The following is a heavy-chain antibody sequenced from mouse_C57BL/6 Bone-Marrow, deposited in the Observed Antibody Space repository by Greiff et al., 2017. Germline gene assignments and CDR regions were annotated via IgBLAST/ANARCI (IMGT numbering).Heavy chain of an antibody. V-gene: IGHV14-2*01. CDR3: TRSLIYYGTNY. J-gene: IGHJ2*01. CDR2: IDPEDGET. D-gene: IGHD1-1*01. Sequence: VQLQQSGAELVKPGASVKLSCTASGFNIKDYYIHWVKQRTEQGLEWIGRIDPEDGETKYAPKFQDKATITADTSSNTAYLQLSSLTSEDTAFYYFTRSLIYYGTNYWGQGTTLTVSS. CDR1: GFNIKDYY.